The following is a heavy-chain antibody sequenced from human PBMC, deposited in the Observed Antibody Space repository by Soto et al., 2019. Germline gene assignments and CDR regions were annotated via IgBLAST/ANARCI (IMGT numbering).Heavy chain of an antibody. CDR2: ISSSGSDT. CDR1: GFTFSDYY. J-gene: IGHJ4*02. D-gene: IGHD5-12*01. V-gene: IGHV3-11*05. Sequence: QVQLVESGGGLVKPGGCLRLSCAASGFTFSDYYMSWIRQAPGKGLEWVSYISSSGSDTNYADPVKGRFTVSRDNAKNSLYLQMNSLSAEDTAVYYCARSLRGYSGYSGYWGQGTLVTVSS. CDR3: ARSLRGYSGYSGY.